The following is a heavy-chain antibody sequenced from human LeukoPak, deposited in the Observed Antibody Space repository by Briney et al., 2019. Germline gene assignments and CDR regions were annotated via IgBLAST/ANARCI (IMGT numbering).Heavy chain of an antibody. Sequence: GGSLRLSCAASGFTFSDYYMSWIRQAPGKGLEWVSYISSSGSTIYYADSVKGRFTISRDNAKNSLYLQMTSLRAEDTAVYYCARFVVPADYFDYWGQGTLVTVSS. J-gene: IGHJ4*02. D-gene: IGHD2-21*01. CDR3: ARFVVPADYFDY. CDR2: ISSSGSTI. CDR1: GFTFSDYY. V-gene: IGHV3-11*01.